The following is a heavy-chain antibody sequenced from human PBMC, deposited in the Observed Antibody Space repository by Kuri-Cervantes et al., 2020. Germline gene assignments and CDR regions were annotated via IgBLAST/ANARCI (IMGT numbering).Heavy chain of an antibody. Sequence: ASVKVSCKASGYTFTTYAMHWVRQAPGQRLEWMGWSNAGNGNTKYSQEFQGRVTITRDRSMSTAYMELSSLRSEDTAMYYCARDRDYGDYKAFDIWGQGTMVTVSS. CDR2: SNAGNGNT. D-gene: IGHD4-17*01. J-gene: IGHJ3*02. CDR1: GYTFTTYA. V-gene: IGHV1-3*02. CDR3: ARDRDYGDYKAFDI.